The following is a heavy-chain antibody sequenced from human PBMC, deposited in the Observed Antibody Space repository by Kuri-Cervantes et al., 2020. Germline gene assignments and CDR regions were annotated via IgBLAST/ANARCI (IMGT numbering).Heavy chain of an antibody. CDR3: ARGIAARRGGIDY. CDR1: GGSISSSSYY. CDR2: IYYSGST. J-gene: IGHJ4*02. D-gene: IGHD6-6*01. V-gene: IGHV4-39*01. Sequence: SETLSLTCTVSGGSISSSSYYWGWIRQPPGKGLEWIGSIYYSGSTYYNPSLKSRVTISVDTSKNQFSLKLSSVTAADTAVYYCARGIAARRGGIDYWGQGTLVTVSS.